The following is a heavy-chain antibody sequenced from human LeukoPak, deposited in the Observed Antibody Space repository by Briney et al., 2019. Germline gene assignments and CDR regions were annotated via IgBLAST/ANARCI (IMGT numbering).Heavy chain of an antibody. CDR1: GGSFSGYY. Sequence: SETLSLTCAVYGGSFSGYYWSWIRQPPGKGLEWIGEINHSGSTNYNPSLKSRVTISVDTSKNRFSLKVSSVTAADTAVYYCARGRLNDYSNYYFDYWGQGTLVTVSS. J-gene: IGHJ4*02. D-gene: IGHD4-11*01. CDR2: INHSGST. CDR3: ARGRLNDYSNYYFDY. V-gene: IGHV4-34*01.